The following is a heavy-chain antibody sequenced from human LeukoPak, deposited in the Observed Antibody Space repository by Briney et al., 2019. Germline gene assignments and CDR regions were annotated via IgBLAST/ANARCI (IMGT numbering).Heavy chain of an antibody. CDR3: ARSHYCTNGLCYFYF. D-gene: IGHD2-8*01. CDR2: IYYSGTT. V-gene: IGHV4-39*01. Sequence: SETLSLTCTVSSASISDNIYYWGWIRQPPGKGLEWIATIYYSGTTYYNPSLRSRVTISEDTSKIQVSLKLTSVNAAHTAVYYCARSHYCTNGLCYFYFWGQGTLVTVSS. CDR1: SASISDNIYY. J-gene: IGHJ4*02.